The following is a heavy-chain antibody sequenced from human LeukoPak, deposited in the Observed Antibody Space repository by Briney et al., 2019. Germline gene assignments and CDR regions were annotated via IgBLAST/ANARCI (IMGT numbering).Heavy chain of an antibody. Sequence: ASVKVSCKVSGYTLTELSMHWVRQAPGKGLEWMGGFDPEDGETIYARKFQGRVTMTEDTSTDTAYMELSSLRSEDTAVYYCATGRELIWRLFQFDYWGQGTLVTVSS. CDR1: GYTLTELS. CDR3: ATGRELIWRLFQFDY. V-gene: IGHV1-24*01. CDR2: FDPEDGET. J-gene: IGHJ4*02. D-gene: IGHD2-21*01.